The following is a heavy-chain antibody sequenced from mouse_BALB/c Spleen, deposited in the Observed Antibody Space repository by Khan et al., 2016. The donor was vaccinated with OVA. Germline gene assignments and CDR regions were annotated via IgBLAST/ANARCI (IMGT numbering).Heavy chain of an antibody. CDR3: ARHGDDYDGLPFGY. J-gene: IGHJ2*01. CDR2: FYPGSGSI. Sequence: QVQLKQSGAELVKPGSSVKLSCKASGYTFTDYIIHWVKQRSGQGLEWIGWFYPGSGSIKYNEKFKDKATLTADKSSSTVYMELSRLTSEDAAVYFCARHGDDYDGLPFGYWGQGTTLTVSS. V-gene: IGHV1-62-2*01. CDR1: GYTFTDYI. D-gene: IGHD2-4*01.